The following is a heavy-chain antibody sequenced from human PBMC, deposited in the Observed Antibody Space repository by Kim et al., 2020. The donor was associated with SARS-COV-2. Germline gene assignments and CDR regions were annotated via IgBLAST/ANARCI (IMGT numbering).Heavy chain of an antibody. Sequence: SVKVSCKASGGTFSSYAISWVRQAPGQGLEWMGRIIPILGIANYAQKFQGRVTITADKSTSTAYMELSSLRSEDTAVYYCAREVRGVPAAIKANWFDPWGQGTLVTVSS. V-gene: IGHV1-69*04. D-gene: IGHD2-2*02. CDR3: AREVRGVPAAIKANWFDP. CDR1: GGTFSSYA. CDR2: IIPILGIA. J-gene: IGHJ5*02.